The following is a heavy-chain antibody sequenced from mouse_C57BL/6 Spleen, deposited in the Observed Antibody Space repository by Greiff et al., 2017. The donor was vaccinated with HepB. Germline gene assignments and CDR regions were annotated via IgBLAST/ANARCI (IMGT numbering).Heavy chain of an antibody. J-gene: IGHJ1*03. CDR1: GFTFSSYA. V-gene: IGHV5-4*01. CDR3: ARIYYGNPHWYFDV. Sequence: EVHLVESGGGLVKPGGSLKLSCAASGFTFSSYAMSWVRQTPEKRLEWVATISDGGSYTYYPDNVKGRFTISRDNAKNNLYLQMSHLKSEDTAMYYCARIYYGNPHWYFDVWGTGTTVTVSS. CDR2: ISDGGSYT. D-gene: IGHD2-1*01.